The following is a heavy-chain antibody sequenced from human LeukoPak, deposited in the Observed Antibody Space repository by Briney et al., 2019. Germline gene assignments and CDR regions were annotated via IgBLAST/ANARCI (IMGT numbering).Heavy chain of an antibody. CDR3: ARDCAPYDILTGYYVRGLDP. J-gene: IGHJ5*02. CDR1: GGSISSGGYY. CDR2: IYHSGST. Sequence: SETLSLTCTVSGGSISSGGYYWSWIRQPPGKGLEWIGYIYHSGSTYYNPSLKSRVTISVDRSKNQFSLKLSSVTAADTAVYYCARDCAPYDILTGYYVRGLDPWGQGTLVTVSS. D-gene: IGHD3-9*01. V-gene: IGHV4-30-2*01.